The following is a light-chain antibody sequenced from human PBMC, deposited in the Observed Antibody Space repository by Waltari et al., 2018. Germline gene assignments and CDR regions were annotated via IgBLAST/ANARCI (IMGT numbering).Light chain of an antibody. CDR2: EAS. Sequence: EIVLTQSPGTLSLSPGARATLSCRASQNIGRYLVWYQQKPGQPPRLLIYEASRRATGIPDRFSGSGSGTDFSLTISRLEPEDFAVYYCQNHERLPATFGQGTKVEIK. V-gene: IGKV3-20*01. CDR1: QNIGRY. J-gene: IGKJ1*01. CDR3: QNHERLPAT.